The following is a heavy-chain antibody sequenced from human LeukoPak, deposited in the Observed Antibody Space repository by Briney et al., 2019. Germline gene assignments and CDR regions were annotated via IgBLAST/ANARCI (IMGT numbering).Heavy chain of an antibody. CDR2: INPNSGNT. V-gene: IGHV1-18*04. J-gene: IGHJ5*02. D-gene: IGHD3-22*01. CDR1: GYTFTGYY. Sequence: GASVKVSCKASGYTFTGYYMHWVRQAPGQGLEWMGWINPNSGNTNYAQKLQGRVTLTTDTSTSTAYMELRSLRSDDTAVYYCARDQYYDSKGWFDPWGQGTLVTVSS. CDR3: ARDQYYDSKGWFDP.